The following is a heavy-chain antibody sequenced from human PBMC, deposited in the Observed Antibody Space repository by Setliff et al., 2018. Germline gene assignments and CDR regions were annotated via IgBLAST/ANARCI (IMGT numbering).Heavy chain of an antibody. V-gene: IGHV1-3*01. CDR2: INAGNGNT. J-gene: IGHJ5*02. Sequence: ASVKVSCKASGYTFTSYAMHWVRQAPGQRLEWMGWINAGNGNTKYSQKFQGRVTITRDTSANTAYMELSSLRSEDTAVYYCARDTYIGDFWSGYYIQGQFDPGGQGTLVTVSS. D-gene: IGHD3-3*01. CDR3: ARDTYIGDFWSGYYIQGQFDP. CDR1: GYTFTSYA.